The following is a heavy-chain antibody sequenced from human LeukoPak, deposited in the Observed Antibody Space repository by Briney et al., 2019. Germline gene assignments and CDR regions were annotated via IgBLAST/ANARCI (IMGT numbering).Heavy chain of an antibody. CDR3: ASTGGGAWYLAFDY. Sequence: GESLKISRKGSGYSFTTYWIGWVRQMPGKGLEWMGIIYPGDSDTKYSPSFQGQVTISADKSISTAYLQWSSLKASDTALYYCASTGGGAWYLAFDYWGQGTLDTVPS. CDR1: GYSFTTYW. CDR2: IYPGDSDT. J-gene: IGHJ4*02. V-gene: IGHV5-51*01. D-gene: IGHD6-19*01.